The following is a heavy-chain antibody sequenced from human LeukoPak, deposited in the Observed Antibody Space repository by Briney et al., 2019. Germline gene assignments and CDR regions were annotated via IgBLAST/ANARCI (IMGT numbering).Heavy chain of an antibody. J-gene: IGHJ2*01. Sequence: KTSETLSLTCTVSGGSISSSSYYWGWIRQPPGKGLEWIGTIYYSGTTYYNPSLKSRVTISVDTSKNQFSLKLSSVTAADTAVYYCARRRYFDLWGRGTLVTVSS. V-gene: IGHV4-39*01. CDR3: ARRRYFDL. CDR1: GGSISSSSYY. CDR2: IYYSGTT.